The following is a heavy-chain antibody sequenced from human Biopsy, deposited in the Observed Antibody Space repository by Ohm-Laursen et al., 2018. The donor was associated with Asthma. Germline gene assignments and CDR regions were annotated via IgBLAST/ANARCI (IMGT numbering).Heavy chain of an antibody. D-gene: IGHD1-1*01. CDR1: GFSFSNFA. Sequence: SLRLSCTASGFSFSNFAIHWVRQAPRKGLERVGVISKDASTQDYADSVKGRFTMARDNSKNTLDLQMNSLREEDTAVYYCVRDGTDDAFDIWGQGTVVSASS. V-gene: IGHV3-30*01. CDR2: ISKDASTQ. CDR3: VRDGTDDAFDI. J-gene: IGHJ3*02.